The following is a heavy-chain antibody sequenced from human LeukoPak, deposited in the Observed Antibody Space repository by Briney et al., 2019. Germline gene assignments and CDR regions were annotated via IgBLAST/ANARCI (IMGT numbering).Heavy chain of an antibody. CDR1: GGSISSGGYS. D-gene: IGHD5-24*01. J-gene: IGHJ4*02. Sequence: SQTLSLTCAVSGGSISSGGYSWSWIRQPPGKGLEWIGYIYHSGSTHYNPSLKSRVTISVDRSKNQFSLKLSSVTAADTAVYYCARGWLPQSRAVGYWGQGTLVTVSS. V-gene: IGHV4-30-2*01. CDR2: IYHSGST. CDR3: ARGWLPQSRAVGY.